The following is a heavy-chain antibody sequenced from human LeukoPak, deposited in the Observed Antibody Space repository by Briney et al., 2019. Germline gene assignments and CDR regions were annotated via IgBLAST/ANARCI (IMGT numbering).Heavy chain of an antibody. Sequence: ASVKVSCKASGCTFTSYGISWVRQAPGQGLEWMGWISAYNGNTNYAQKLQGRVTMTTDTSTSTAYMELRSLRSDDTAVYYCARVRTGTTLVYYYYGMDVWGQGTTVTVSS. CDR3: ARVRTGTTLVYYYYGMDV. CDR2: ISAYNGNT. D-gene: IGHD1-7*01. J-gene: IGHJ6*02. V-gene: IGHV1-18*01. CDR1: GCTFTSYG.